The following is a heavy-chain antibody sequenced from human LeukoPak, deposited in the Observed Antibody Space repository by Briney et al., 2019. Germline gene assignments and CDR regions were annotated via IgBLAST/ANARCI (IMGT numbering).Heavy chain of an antibody. D-gene: IGHD3-10*01. Sequence: SETLSLTCTVSGGSISNYYWNWIRQPPGKGLEWIGYIYYTGSTNYNPSLKSRVTMSVDTSKSQFSLSLSSVTTADTAVYFCAKAAKYYYGSETYYYFDYWGQGILVTVSS. CDR2: IYYTGST. V-gene: IGHV4-59*01. CDR1: GGSISNYY. CDR3: AKAAKYYYGSETYYYFDY. J-gene: IGHJ4*02.